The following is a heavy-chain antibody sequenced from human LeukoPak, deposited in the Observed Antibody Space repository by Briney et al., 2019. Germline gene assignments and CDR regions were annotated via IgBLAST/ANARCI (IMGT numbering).Heavy chain of an antibody. D-gene: IGHD1-1*01. Sequence: SVKVSCKASGGTFSSYAISWVRQAPGQGLEWMGGIIPIFGTANYAQKFQGRVTITADESTSTAYMELSSLRSEDTAVYYCARDPLRYGWFDPWGQGTLVTVSS. V-gene: IGHV1-69*13. CDR2: IIPIFGTA. J-gene: IGHJ5*02. CDR3: ARDPLRYGWFDP. CDR1: GGTFSSYA.